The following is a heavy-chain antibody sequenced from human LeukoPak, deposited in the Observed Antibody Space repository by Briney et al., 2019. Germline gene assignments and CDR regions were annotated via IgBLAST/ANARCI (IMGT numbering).Heavy chain of an antibody. D-gene: IGHD3-10*01. Sequence: ASVKVSCKASGYTFTSYYMHWVRQAPGQGLEWMGIINPSGGSTSYAQKFQGRVTMTRDTSTSTVYMELSSLRSEDTAVYYCARSPKGRGPDVFGAFDIWGQGTMVTVSS. CDR1: GYTFTSYY. CDR3: ARSPKGRGPDVFGAFDI. CDR2: INPSGGST. J-gene: IGHJ3*02. V-gene: IGHV1-46*01.